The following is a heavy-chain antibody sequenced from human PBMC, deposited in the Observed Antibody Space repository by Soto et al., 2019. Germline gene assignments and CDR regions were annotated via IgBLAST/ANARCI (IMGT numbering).Heavy chain of an antibody. CDR3: AKDYYDSSGFDWFDP. V-gene: IGHV3-33*06. CDR2: IWYDGSNK. Sequence: QVQLVESGGGVVQPGRSLRLSCAASGFTFSSYGMHWVRQAPGKGLEWVAVIWYDGSNKYYADSVKGRFTISRDNSKNTLYLQMNSLRAEDTAVYYCAKDYYDSSGFDWFDPWGQGTLVTVSS. J-gene: IGHJ5*02. CDR1: GFTFSSYG. D-gene: IGHD3-22*01.